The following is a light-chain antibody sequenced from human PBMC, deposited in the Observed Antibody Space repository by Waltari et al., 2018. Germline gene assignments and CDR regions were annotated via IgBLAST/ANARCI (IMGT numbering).Light chain of an antibody. Sequence: SYEVTQPPSVSVSPGQTARITCSGDELPKKYAFWYQQKPGQAPVLAIYEDKKRPSGIPERFSGSTSGTMATLTISGAQVEDEADYYCYSTDNSGNHRGVFGTGTKVTVL. CDR2: EDK. CDR1: ELPKKY. J-gene: IGLJ1*01. V-gene: IGLV3-10*01. CDR3: YSTDNSGNHRGV.